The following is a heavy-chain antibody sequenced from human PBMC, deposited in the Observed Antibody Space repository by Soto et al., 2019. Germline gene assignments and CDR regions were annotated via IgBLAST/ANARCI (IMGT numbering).Heavy chain of an antibody. J-gene: IGHJ4*02. V-gene: IGHV3-74*01. Sequence: GGSLRLSCAASGFMFSSYWMHWVRQGPGKGLVWVSRISGDGSSISYADSVKGRFAISRDNAKNTLYLQMNNLRDEDTAMFYCVRDGDHRRDYWGPGTLVTVSS. CDR1: GFMFSSYW. CDR2: ISGDGSSI. CDR3: VRDGDHRRDY. D-gene: IGHD3-10*01.